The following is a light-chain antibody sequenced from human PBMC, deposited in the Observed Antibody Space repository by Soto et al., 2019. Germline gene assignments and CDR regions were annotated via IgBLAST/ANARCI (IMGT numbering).Light chain of an antibody. CDR3: QSYDSSLSGSGV. CDR1: STNIGAGYG. Sequence: QSVLTQPPSVSVAPGQRVSISCTGSSTNIGAGYGVHWYQQIPGTAPKLLISGHNNRPSGVPDRFFGSKSGTSASLTIIGLQAEDEADYYCQSYDSSLSGSGVFGGGTKLTVL. CDR2: GHN. V-gene: IGLV1-40*01. J-gene: IGLJ3*02.